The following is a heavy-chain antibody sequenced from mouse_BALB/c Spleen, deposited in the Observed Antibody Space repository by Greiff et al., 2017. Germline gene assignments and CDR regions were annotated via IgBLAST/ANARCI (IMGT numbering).Heavy chain of an antibody. J-gene: IGHJ1*01. V-gene: IGHV5-6-4*01. D-gene: IGHD2-4*01. CDR1: GFTFSSYT. Sequence: EVKLMESGGGLVKPGGSLKLSCAASGFTFSSYTMSWVRQTPEKRLEWVATISSGGSYTYYPDSVTGRFTTSRDNAKHTLYLQMSSLKSEDTAMYYCTRGDYDGYFDVWGAGTTVTVSS. CDR2: ISSGGSYT. CDR3: TRGDYDGYFDV.